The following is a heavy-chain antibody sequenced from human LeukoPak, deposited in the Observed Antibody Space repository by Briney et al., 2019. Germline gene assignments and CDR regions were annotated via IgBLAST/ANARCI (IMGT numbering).Heavy chain of an antibody. J-gene: IGHJ6*02. CDR2: IYYSGST. CDR3: ARDRSGWYESGMDV. CDR1: GGSISSYY. Sequence: SETLSLICTVSGGSISSYYWSWIRQPPGKGLEWIGHIYYSGSTNYNPSLKSRVTISVDTSKNQFSLKLSSVTAADTAVYYCARDRSGWYESGMDVWGQGTTVTVPS. D-gene: IGHD6-19*01. V-gene: IGHV4-59*12.